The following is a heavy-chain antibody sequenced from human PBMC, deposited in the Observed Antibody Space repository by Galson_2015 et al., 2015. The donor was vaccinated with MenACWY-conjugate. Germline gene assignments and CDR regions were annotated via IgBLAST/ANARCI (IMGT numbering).Heavy chain of an antibody. CDR1: GYTFTSYA. Sequence: SVKVSCKASGYTFTSYAMHWVRQAPGQRLEWMGWINAGNGNTKYSQKFQGRVTITRDTSASTAYMELSSLRSEDTAVYYCATFTGRNWYFDLWGRGTLVTVSS. V-gene: IGHV1-3*01. D-gene: IGHD1-14*01. CDR3: ATFTGRNWYFDL. J-gene: IGHJ2*01. CDR2: INAGNGNT.